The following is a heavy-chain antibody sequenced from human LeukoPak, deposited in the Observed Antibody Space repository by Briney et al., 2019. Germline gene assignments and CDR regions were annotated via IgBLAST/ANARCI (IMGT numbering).Heavy chain of an antibody. V-gene: IGHV3-7*01. CDR1: GFTFSSYA. Sequence: GGSLRLSCAASGFTFSSYAMSWVRQAPGKGLEWVANIKQDGSEKYYVDSVKGRFTISRDNAKNSLYLQMNSLRAEDTAVYYCASAVVAATLYYFDYWGQGTLVTVSS. CDR2: IKQDGSEK. D-gene: IGHD2-15*01. CDR3: ASAVVAATLYYFDY. J-gene: IGHJ4*02.